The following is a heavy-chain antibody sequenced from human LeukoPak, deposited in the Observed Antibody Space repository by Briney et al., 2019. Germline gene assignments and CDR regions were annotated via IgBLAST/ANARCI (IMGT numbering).Heavy chain of an antibody. V-gene: IGHV3-23*01. CDR2: ISGSGGST. CDR1: GFTFSSYA. CDR3: AKDLDQYYYDSSGYAAPTFDY. J-gene: IGHJ4*02. Sequence: GGSLRLSCAASGFTFSSYAMSWVRQAPGKGLEWVSAISGSGGSTYYADSVKGRFTISRDNSKNTLYLQMNSLRAEDTAVYYCAKDLDQYYYDSSGYAAPTFDYWAREPWSPSPQ. D-gene: IGHD3-22*01.